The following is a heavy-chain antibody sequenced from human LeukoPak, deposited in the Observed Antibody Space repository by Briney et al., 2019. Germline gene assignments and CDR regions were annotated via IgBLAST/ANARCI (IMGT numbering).Heavy chain of an antibody. D-gene: IGHD5-18*01. CDR3: AREGGTALPTLFDY. J-gene: IGHJ4*02. V-gene: IGHV3-48*03. Sequence: PGGSLRLSCAASGFTFSSYEMNWVRQAPGKGLEWVSYISSSGSTIYYADSVKGRFTISRDNAKNSLYLQMNSLRAEDTAVYYCAREGGTALPTLFDYWGQGTLVTVSS. CDR2: ISSSGSTI. CDR1: GFTFSSYE.